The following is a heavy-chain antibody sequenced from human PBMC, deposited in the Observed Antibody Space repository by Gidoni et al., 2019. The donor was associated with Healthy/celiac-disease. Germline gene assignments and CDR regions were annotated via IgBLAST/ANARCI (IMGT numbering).Heavy chain of an antibody. CDR1: GFTFSSYA. Sequence: QVQLVESGGGVVQPGRSLRISCAATGFTFSSYALHWVRQAPGNGLEWVSVISYDGSNKYYADSVKVRFTISRDNSKNTLYLQMNSLRAEDTAVYYCARDEGGPHDYWGQGTLVTVSS. V-gene: IGHV3-30*04. CDR2: ISYDGSNK. CDR3: ARDEGGPHDY. D-gene: IGHD1-26*01. J-gene: IGHJ4*02.